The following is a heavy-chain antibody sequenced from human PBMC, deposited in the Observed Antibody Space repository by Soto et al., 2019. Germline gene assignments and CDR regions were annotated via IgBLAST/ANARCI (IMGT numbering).Heavy chain of an antibody. CDR2: IYTSGST. CDR3: ARHHIAAAGTSYFDY. J-gene: IGHJ4*02. CDR1: GGSISSYY. D-gene: IGHD6-13*01. Sequence: PSETLSLTCTVSGGSISSYYWSWIRQPAGKGLEWIGRIYTSGSTNYNPSLKSRVTMSVDTSKNQFSLKLSSVTAADTAVYYCARHHIAAAGTSYFDYWGQGTLVTVSS. V-gene: IGHV4-4*07.